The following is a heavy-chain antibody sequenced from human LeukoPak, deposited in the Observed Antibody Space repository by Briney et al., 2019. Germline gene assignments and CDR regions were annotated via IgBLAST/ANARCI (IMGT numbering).Heavy chain of an antibody. Sequence: PSETLSLTCTVSGGSISSSSYYWGWIRQPPGKGLEWIGEINHSGSTNYNPSLKSRVTISVDTSKNQFSLKLSSVTAADTAVYYCARGMRYPRAAMTWGQGTLVTVSS. V-gene: IGHV4-39*07. CDR2: INHSGST. J-gene: IGHJ5*02. CDR1: GGSISSSSYY. D-gene: IGHD2-2*01. CDR3: ARGMRYPRAAMT.